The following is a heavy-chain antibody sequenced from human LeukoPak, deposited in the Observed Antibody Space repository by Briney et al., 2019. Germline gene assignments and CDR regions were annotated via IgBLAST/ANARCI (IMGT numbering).Heavy chain of an antibody. CDR3: TAGIGHSDFDY. CDR1: GFTFSNAW. Sequence: GGSLRLSCAASGFTFSNAWMSWVRQAPGKGLEWVGRVKSKTNGGTTAYAAPVKGRFTISRDDSKNTYLQMNSLKSEDTAVYYCTAGIGHSDFDYWGRGTLVTVSS. CDR2: VKSKTNGGTT. D-gene: IGHD6-13*01. J-gene: IGHJ4*02. V-gene: IGHV3-15*01.